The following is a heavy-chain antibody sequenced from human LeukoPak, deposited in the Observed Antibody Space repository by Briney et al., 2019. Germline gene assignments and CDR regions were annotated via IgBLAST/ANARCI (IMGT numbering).Heavy chain of an antibody. V-gene: IGHV3-33*01. Sequence: GGSLRLSCAASGFTFSSYGMHWVRQAPGKGLEWVAVIWYDGSNKYYAGSVKGRFTISRDNSKNTLYLQMNSLRAEDTAVYYCARWDNPTGAFDIWGQGTMVTVSS. J-gene: IGHJ3*02. D-gene: IGHD1-26*01. CDR3: ARWDNPTGAFDI. CDR1: GFTFSSYG. CDR2: IWYDGSNK.